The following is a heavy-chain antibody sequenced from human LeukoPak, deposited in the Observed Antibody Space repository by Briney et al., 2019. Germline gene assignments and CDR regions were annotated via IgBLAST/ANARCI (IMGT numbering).Heavy chain of an antibody. CDR3: ATSSGKAVAGGHYYMDV. V-gene: IGHV3-53*01. J-gene: IGHJ6*03. CDR2: IYSGGST. D-gene: IGHD6-19*01. CDR1: GFTISSTY. Sequence: RGSLRLSCAASGFTISSTYMNWVRQAPGKGLEWVSLIYSGGSTFFADSVKGRFTISRDNSRNTVYLQMISLKAEGTAVYYCATSSGKAVAGGHYYMDVWGTGTTVTVSS.